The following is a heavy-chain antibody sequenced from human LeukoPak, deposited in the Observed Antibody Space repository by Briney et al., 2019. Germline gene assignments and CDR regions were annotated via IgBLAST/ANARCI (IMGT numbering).Heavy chain of an antibody. J-gene: IGHJ4*02. Sequence: PSETLSLTCTVSGDSITNYNYHWGWIRQPPGKGLEWIGRLYNTGSTDNTDSNPSLQSRVTISADTSMNQFSLRLTSVTAADTAVYYCARGFYILTVHFDYWGQGTLVTVSS. CDR1: GDSITNYNYH. CDR2: LYNTGSTDNT. V-gene: IGHV4-39*07. CDR3: ARGFYILTVHFDY. D-gene: IGHD3-9*01.